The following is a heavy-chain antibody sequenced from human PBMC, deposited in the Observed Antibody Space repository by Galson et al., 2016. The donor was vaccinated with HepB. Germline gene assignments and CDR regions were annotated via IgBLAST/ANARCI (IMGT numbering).Heavy chain of an antibody. CDR3: ARVVVAATNWFDS. J-gene: IGHJ5*01. V-gene: IGHV4-34*01. Sequence: LSLTCGVFGGSFNAYYWSWIRQPPGKGLEWIGEINHSGSTKYNPSLKSRVSISVDTSKNQFSLKLSSMTAADTALYYCARVVVAATNWFDSWGQGTLVTVSS. D-gene: IGHD2-15*01. CDR1: GGSFNAYY. CDR2: INHSGST.